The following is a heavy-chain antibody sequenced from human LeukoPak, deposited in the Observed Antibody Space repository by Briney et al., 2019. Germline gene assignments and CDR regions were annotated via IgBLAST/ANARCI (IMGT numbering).Heavy chain of an antibody. CDR2: ISSSSSYI. J-gene: IGHJ4*02. Sequence: PGGSLRLSCAASGFTFSSYSMNWVRQAPGKGLEWVSSISSSSSYIYYADSVKGRLTISRDNAKNSLYLQMNSLRAEDTAVYYCARDVSAMVRGVDFDYWGQGTLVTVSS. D-gene: IGHD3-10*01. CDR1: GFTFSSYS. V-gene: IGHV3-21*01. CDR3: ARDVSAMVRGVDFDY.